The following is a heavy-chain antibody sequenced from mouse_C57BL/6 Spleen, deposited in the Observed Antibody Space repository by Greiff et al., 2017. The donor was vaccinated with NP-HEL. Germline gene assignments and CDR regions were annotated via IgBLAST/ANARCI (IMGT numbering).Heavy chain of an antibody. CDR2: INPNNGGT. J-gene: IGHJ1*03. Sequence: VQLQQSGPELVKPGASVKISCKVSGYTFTDYYMNWVKQSHGKSLEWIGDINPNNGGTSYNQKFKGKATLTVDKSSSTAYMELRSLTSEDSAVYYCASGSGNFWYFDVWGTGTTVTVSS. CDR1: GYTFTDYY. D-gene: IGHD2-1*01. CDR3: ASGSGNFWYFDV. V-gene: IGHV1-26*01.